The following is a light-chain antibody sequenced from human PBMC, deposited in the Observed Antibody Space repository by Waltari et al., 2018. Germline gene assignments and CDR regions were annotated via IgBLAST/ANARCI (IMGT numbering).Light chain of an antibody. CDR1: RSNIGSNY. V-gene: IGLV1-47*01. J-gene: IGLJ3*02. CDR2: RNN. CDR3: AAWDDSLSGRV. Sequence: QSVLTQPPSASGTPGQMVTIPCSGTRSNIGSNYLYWYQQLPGTAPKLLIYRNNQRPSGVPDRFSGSKSGTSASLAISGLRSEDEADYYCAAWDDSLSGRVFGGGTKVTVL.